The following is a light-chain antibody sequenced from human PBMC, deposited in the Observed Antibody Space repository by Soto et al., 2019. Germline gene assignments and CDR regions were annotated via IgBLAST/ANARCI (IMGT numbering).Light chain of an antibody. CDR2: EVS. CDR1: SSDVGAYNY. CDR3: SSYTTSRAYV. J-gene: IGLJ1*01. V-gene: IGLV2-14*01. Sequence: QSVLTQPASVSGSPGQSITISCTGTSSDVGAYNYVSWYQQQSGKAPKLMIHEVSNRPSGVSNSFSGSKSGNTASLPISGPQAEDEADYDCSSYTTSRAYVFGIGTKGSDL.